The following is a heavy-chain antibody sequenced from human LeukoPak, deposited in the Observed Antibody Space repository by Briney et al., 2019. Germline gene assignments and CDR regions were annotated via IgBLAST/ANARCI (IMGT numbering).Heavy chain of an antibody. Sequence: AGGSLRLSCAASGFTFSSYAMHWVRQAPGKGLEYVSAISSNGGSTYYANSVKGRFTISRDNSKNTLYLQMGSLRAEDMAVYYCARAMLLWFGEPPRFDAFDIWGQGTMVTVSS. V-gene: IGHV3-64*01. D-gene: IGHD3-10*01. J-gene: IGHJ3*02. CDR1: GFTFSSYA. CDR3: ARAMLLWFGEPPRFDAFDI. CDR2: ISSNGGST.